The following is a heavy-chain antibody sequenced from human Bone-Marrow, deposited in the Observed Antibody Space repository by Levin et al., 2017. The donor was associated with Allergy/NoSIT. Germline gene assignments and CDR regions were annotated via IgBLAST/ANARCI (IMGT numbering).Heavy chain of an antibody. Sequence: GESLKISCGASGFTFSDFYMNWIRQSPGKGLEWISYISGSGSDTNYADSVKGRFTISRDNAKNSLYLQMNSLRADDTAVYYCVRNARLAAYWGQGTLVTVSS. CDR3: VRNARLAAY. V-gene: IGHV3-11*03. D-gene: IGHD3-3*02. J-gene: IGHJ4*02. CDR1: GFTFSDFY. CDR2: ISGSGSDT.